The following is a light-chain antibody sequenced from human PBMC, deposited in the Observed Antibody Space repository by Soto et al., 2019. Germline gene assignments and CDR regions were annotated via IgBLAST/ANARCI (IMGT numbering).Light chain of an antibody. Sequence: DIVMTQSPDSLAVSLGERATINCKSSQSVLYSSNNKNYLTWYQQKPGQPPRLLIYWASTRESGVPDRFSGSGSGKVFTLTISSLQAEDVAVYYCHQYYSTPYTFGQGTKLEIK. CDR1: QSVLYSSNNKNY. CDR3: HQYYSTPYT. J-gene: IGKJ2*01. CDR2: WAS. V-gene: IGKV4-1*01.